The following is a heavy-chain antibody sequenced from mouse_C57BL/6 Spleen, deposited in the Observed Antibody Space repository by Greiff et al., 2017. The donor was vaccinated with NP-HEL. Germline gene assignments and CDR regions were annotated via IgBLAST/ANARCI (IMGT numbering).Heavy chain of an antibody. CDR2: ISSGGSYT. V-gene: IGHV5-6*01. CDR1: GFTFSSYG. J-gene: IGHJ2*01. Sequence: EVQRVESGGDLVKPGGSLKLSCAASGFTFSSYGMSWVRQTPDKRLEWVATISSGGSYTYYPDSVKGRFTISRENAKNTLYLQMSSLKSEDTAMYYCARHLITTSFYFDYWGQGTTLTVSS. D-gene: IGHD1-1*01. CDR3: ARHLITTSFYFDY.